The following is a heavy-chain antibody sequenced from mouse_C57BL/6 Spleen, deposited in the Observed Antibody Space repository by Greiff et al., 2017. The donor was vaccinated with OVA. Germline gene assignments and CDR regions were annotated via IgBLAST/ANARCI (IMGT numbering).Heavy chain of an antibody. J-gene: IGHJ1*03. Sequence: QVQLQQPGAELVRPGSSVKLSCKASGYTFTSYWMHWVKQRPIQGLEWIGNIDSSDSETHYNQKFKDKATLTVDKSSSTAYMQLSSLTSEDSAVYYCARESKLGSWYFDVWGTGTTVTVSS. CDR3: ARESKLGSWYFDV. CDR2: IDSSDSET. D-gene: IGHD4-1*01. CDR1: GYTFTSYW. V-gene: IGHV1-52*01.